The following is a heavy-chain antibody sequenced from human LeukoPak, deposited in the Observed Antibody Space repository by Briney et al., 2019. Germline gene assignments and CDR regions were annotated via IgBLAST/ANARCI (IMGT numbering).Heavy chain of an antibody. Sequence: GGALRLSCEASGFTFCTFAMIWGRQPPGKGLEWVSHIFPSGGEIHYADSVRGPFSISRDNTTRTLSLQINSLRAEDTGIYYCATYRQVLLPFESWGRGSVVTVSS. D-gene: IGHD2-8*02. V-gene: IGHV3-23*01. CDR2: IFPSGGEI. CDR1: GFTFCTFA. J-gene: IGHJ4*02. CDR3: ATYRQVLLPFES.